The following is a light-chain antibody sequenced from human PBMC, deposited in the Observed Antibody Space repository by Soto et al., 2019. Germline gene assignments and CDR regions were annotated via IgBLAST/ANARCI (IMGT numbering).Light chain of an antibody. CDR2: QES. J-gene: IGLJ2*01. CDR1: KLGDKY. Sequence: SYELTQPPSVSVSPGQTASITCAGDKLGDKYACWYQQKAGQSPVLVIYQESKRPSGIPERFSGSNSENTATLTISGTQAMDEADYYCQAWDSSTVVFGGGTKLTVL. CDR3: QAWDSSTVV. V-gene: IGLV3-1*01.